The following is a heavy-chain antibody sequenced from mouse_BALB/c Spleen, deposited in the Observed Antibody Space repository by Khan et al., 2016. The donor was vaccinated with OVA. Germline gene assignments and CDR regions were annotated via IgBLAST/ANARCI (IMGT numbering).Heavy chain of an antibody. CDR1: GYSITSGYG. J-gene: IGHJ2*01. Sequence: VQLQESGPGLVKPSQSLSLTCTVTGYSITSGYGWNWIRQSPGNKLEWMGYISYSGSTNYNPSLKSRISITRDTSKNQFFLQLKSVTTEDTATYYSARTARIKYWGQGTPLTVSS. V-gene: IGHV3-2*02. CDR3: ARTARIKY. CDR2: ISYSGST. D-gene: IGHD1-2*01.